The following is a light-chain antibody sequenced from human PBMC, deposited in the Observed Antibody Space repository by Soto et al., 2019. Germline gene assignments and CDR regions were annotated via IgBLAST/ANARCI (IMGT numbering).Light chain of an antibody. CDR3: SSYTRSSTLVV. V-gene: IGLV2-14*01. Sequence: QSALTQPASVSGSPGQWITISCTGTSSDIGYYNYVSWYQQDPGKAPKLIIYEVSNRPSGVSNCFSGSKSGNTASLTISGLQAEDEADYYCSSYTRSSTLVVFGGGTKVTVL. CDR1: SSDIGYYNY. J-gene: IGLJ3*02. CDR2: EVS.